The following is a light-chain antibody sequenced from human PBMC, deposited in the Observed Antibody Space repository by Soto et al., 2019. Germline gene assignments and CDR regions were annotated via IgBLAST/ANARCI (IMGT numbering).Light chain of an antibody. Sequence: DIQMTQSPSSLSASVGDRVTITCRASQTISNYLNWYQQKPGEAPHLLIFAASTLQSGVQSRLSGSGSGTDFTLTISTLQPEDFATYYCQQSYSNSKTFGQGTKVDIK. J-gene: IGKJ1*01. V-gene: IGKV1-39*01. CDR1: QTISNY. CDR3: QQSYSNSKT. CDR2: AAS.